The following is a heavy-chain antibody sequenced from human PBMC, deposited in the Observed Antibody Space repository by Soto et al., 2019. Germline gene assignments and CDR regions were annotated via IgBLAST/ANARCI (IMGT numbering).Heavy chain of an antibody. CDR1: GGSITNSNYY. J-gene: IGHJ4*02. CDR2: IYYSGST. Sequence: SETLSLTCNVSGGSITNSNYYWGWIRQPPGKGLEWIGSIYYSGSTYYSPSLKSRVTISVDTSKNQFSLKLTSVTAADTAVYYCARHYSSSSWYYPYFDYWGQGTLVTVSS. CDR3: ARHYSSSSWYYPYFDY. D-gene: IGHD6-13*01. V-gene: IGHV4-39*01.